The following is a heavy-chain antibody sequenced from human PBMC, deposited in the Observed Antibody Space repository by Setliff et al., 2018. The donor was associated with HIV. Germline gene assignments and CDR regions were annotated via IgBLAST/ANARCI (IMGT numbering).Heavy chain of an antibody. CDR2: IYTNGYT. CDR3: ARAPPGIQNDAFDV. CDR1: GVSISNYY. Sequence: SETLSLTCTVSGVSISNYYWSWIRQPPGKGPEWIGHIYTNGYTNYNPSLKSRVTTSVDTSKNQFSLRLTSVTAADTAVYYCARAPPGIQNDAFDVWGQGTMVTVSS. J-gene: IGHJ3*01. V-gene: IGHV4-4*09.